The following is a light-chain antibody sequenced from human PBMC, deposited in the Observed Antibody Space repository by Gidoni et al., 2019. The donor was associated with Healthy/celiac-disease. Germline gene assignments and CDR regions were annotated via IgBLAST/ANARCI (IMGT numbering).Light chain of an antibody. CDR2: KAS. Sequence: DIQMTQSPSTLSASVGDRVTITCRASQSISSWLAWYQQKPGEAPKLLIYKASSLESGVPSRFSGSGSGTEFTLTISSLQPDDFATYYCQQYNSYPGTFGQGTKVEIK. CDR3: QQYNSYPGT. J-gene: IGKJ1*01. V-gene: IGKV1-5*03. CDR1: QSISSW.